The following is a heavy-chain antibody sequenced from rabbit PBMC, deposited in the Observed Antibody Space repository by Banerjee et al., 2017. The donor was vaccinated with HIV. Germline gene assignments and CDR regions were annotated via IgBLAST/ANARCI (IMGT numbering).Heavy chain of an antibody. Sequence: QLKESGGGLVQPGGSLKLSCKASGFDFSSYYMSWVRQAPGKGLEWIGYIDPVFGSTYYASWVNGRFTISSHNAQNTLYLQLNSLTAADTATYFCARSTSGGAFNLWGPGTLVTVS. D-gene: IGHD1-1*01. V-gene: IGHV1S7*01. CDR2: IDPVFGST. CDR3: ARSTSGGAFNL. J-gene: IGHJ4*01. CDR1: GFDFSSYY.